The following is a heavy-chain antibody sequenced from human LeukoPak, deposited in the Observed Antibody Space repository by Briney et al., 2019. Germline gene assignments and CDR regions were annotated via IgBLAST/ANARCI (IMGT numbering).Heavy chain of an antibody. J-gene: IGHJ5*02. V-gene: IGHV1-18*01. CDR2: ISAYNVNT. CDR3: ARVCVAGGCWFDP. D-gene: IGHD2-15*01. CDR1: GYTFTNYG. Sequence: GASVKVSCKASGYTFTNYGISWVRQAPGQGLEWMGWISAYNVNTNYAQKLQGRVTMTTDTSTSTAYMELRSLRSDDTAVYYCARVCVAGGCWFDPWGQGTLVTVSS.